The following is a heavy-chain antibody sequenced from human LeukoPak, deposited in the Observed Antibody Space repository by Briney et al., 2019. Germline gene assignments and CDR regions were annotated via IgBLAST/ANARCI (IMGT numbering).Heavy chain of an antibody. J-gene: IGHJ6*03. V-gene: IGHV5-51*01. CDR3: ASSGDESKYYYYYYMDV. CDR1: GYSFTSYW. Sequence: GESLRISCKGSGYSFTSYWIGWVRQMPGKGLEWMGIIYPGDSDTRYSPSFQGQVTISADKSSSTAYLQWSSLKASDTAMYYCASSGDESKYYYYYYMDVWGKGTTVTVSS. CDR2: IYPGDSDT.